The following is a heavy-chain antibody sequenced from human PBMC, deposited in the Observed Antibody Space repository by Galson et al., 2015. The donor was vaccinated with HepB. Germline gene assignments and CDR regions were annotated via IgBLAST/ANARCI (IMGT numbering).Heavy chain of an antibody. D-gene: IGHD3-3*01. CDR1: GYTFTSYA. CDR3: ARERLRFLEWLSKQYNWFDP. CDR2: INTNTGNP. Sequence: SVKVSCKASGYTFTSYAMNWVRQAPGQGLEWMGWINTNTGNPTYAQGFTGRFVFSLDTSVSTAYLQISSLKAEDTAVYYCARERLRFLEWLSKQYNWFDPWGQGTLVTVSS. V-gene: IGHV7-4-1*02. J-gene: IGHJ5*02.